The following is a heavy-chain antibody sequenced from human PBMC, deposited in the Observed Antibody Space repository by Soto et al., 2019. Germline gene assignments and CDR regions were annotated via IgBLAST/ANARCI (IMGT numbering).Heavy chain of an antibody. D-gene: IGHD3-22*01. Sequence: QVQLVQSGAEVKKPGASVKVSCKASGYTFTSYGISWXXQAXXXXXXWMGWISTYNGNTNYAQKLQGRVTMTTDTSTSTAYMELXXXXXXXXXXXXXXXXXXXXXXXXXXGYYYFDYWGQGTLVTVSS. CDR1: GYTFTSYG. V-gene: IGHV1-18*01. CDR2: ISTYNGNT. J-gene: IGHJ4*02. CDR3: XXXXXXXXXXXXXGYYYFDY.